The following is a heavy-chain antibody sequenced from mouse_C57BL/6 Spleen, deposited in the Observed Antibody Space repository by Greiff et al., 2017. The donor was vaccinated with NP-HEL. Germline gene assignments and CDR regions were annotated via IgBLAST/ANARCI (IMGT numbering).Heavy chain of an antibody. CDR1: GYTFTSYW. CDR2: IDPSDSYT. CDR3: ARRWPFAY. Sequence: QVQLQQPGAELVKPGASVKLSCKASGYTFTSYWMQWVKQRPGQGLEWIGEIDPSDSYTNYNQKFKGKATLTVDTSSSTAYMQLSSLTSEDSAVYYCARRWPFAYWGQGTLVTVSA. J-gene: IGHJ3*01. V-gene: IGHV1-50*01. D-gene: IGHD2-3*01.